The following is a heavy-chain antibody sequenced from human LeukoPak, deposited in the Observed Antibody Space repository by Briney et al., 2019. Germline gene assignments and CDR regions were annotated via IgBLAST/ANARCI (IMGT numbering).Heavy chain of an antibody. D-gene: IGHD4-17*01. Sequence: PGGTLRLSCAASGFTFSSYSMNWVRQAPGKGREGGSDISSSSGTLYYADAFKGRLTISRDNAKTPLSLQMNSLRAEATAVYHCARGTTVTTSSYFDYWGQGNLVTVSS. V-gene: IGHV3-48*01. CDR3: ARGTTVTTSSYFDY. CDR2: ISSSSGTL. CDR1: GFTFSSYS. J-gene: IGHJ4*02.